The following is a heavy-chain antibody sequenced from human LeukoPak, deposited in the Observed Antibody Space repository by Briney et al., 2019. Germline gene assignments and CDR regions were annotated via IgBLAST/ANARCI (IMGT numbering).Heavy chain of an antibody. D-gene: IGHD3-16*02. CDR1: GGTFISYA. V-gene: IGHV1-18*01. CDR2: ISAYNGNT. J-gene: IGHJ4*02. Sequence: GSSVKVSCKASGGTFISYAISWVRQAPGQGLEWMGWISAYNGNTNYAQKLQGRVTMTTDTSTSTAYMELRSLRSDDTAVYYCARVSDDYVWGSYRFGEADYWGQGTLVTVSS. CDR3: ARVSDDYVWGSYRFGEADY.